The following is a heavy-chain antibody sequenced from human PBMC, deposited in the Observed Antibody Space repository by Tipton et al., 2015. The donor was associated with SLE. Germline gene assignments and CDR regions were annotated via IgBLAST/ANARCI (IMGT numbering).Heavy chain of an antibody. V-gene: IGHV4-31*01. J-gene: IGHJ4*02. CDR2: IYYSGTT. D-gene: IGHD7-27*01. CDR3: ARGLLTGTLFDY. Sequence: TLSLTCTVSGASISTDGVYWSWIRQHPGKGLEWIGNIYYSGTTYYNTSFKSQFTISVDTSNNQFSLKVNSVTAADTAVYYCARGLLTGTLFDYWGQGTLVTVSS. CDR1: GASISTDGVY.